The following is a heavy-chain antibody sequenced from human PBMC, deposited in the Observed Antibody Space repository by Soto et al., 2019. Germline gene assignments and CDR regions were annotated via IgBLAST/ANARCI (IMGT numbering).Heavy chain of an antibody. CDR3: ARGSSGFYDY. Sequence: PGESLKISCKGSGYSFANYCIAWVRQMPGKGLEWMGILYSGDSDTRYSPSFQGQVVISGDKSINTAYLQWTSLKASDTAMYYCARGSSGFYDYWGQGTLVTVSS. CDR1: GYSFANYC. V-gene: IGHV5-51*01. D-gene: IGHD6-19*01. J-gene: IGHJ4*02. CDR2: LYSGDSDT.